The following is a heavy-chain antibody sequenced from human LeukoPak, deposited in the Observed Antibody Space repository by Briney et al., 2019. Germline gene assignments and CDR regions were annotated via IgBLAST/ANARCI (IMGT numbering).Heavy chain of an antibody. J-gene: IGHJ4*02. CDR1: GGTISGTNW. CDR2: ISLRGLT. V-gene: IGHV4-4*02. D-gene: IGHD1-26*01. Sequence: PSETLSLTCGVSGGTISGTNWWSWVRQPPGQGLEWIGEISLRGLTNYNPSLRSRLTMSLDESKNQVSLNLTSVTAADTAVYYCARDLHPRYYLPDYWGQGTLVTVSS. CDR3: ARDLHPRYYLPDY.